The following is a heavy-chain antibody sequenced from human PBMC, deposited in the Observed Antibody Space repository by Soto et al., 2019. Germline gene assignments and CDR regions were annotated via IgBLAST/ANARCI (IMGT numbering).Heavy chain of an antibody. CDR1: GFTFSLYG. CDR3: AKWADYYDSSGYYC. J-gene: IGHJ4*02. D-gene: IGHD3-22*01. Sequence: GGSLRLSCAASGFTFSLYGMSWVRQAPGKGLEWVSTVSASGGNSFYADSVKGRFTISRDNSKNTLYLQMNSLRAEDTAVYYCAKWADYYDSSGYYCWGQGTLVTVSS. CDR2: VSASGGNS. V-gene: IGHV3-23*01.